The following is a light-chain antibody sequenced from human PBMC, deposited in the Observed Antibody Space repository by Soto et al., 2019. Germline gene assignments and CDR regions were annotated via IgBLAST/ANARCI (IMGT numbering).Light chain of an antibody. Sequence: EIVLTPSPGTLSLSPCERATLSCSASQSVSSCYLAWYQQKPGQAPRLLIYGAFNRATGIPDRFSGSGSGTDFTLTISSLEPEDFGVYYCQQRSNWPPVTFGGGTKVDIK. CDR2: GAF. CDR3: QQRSNWPPVT. J-gene: IGKJ4*01. V-gene: IGKV3D-20*02. CDR1: QSVSSCY.